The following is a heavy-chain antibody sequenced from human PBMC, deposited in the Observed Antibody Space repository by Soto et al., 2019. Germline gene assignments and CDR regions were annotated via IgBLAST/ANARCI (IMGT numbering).Heavy chain of an antibody. CDR1: GFTFSGYS. Sequence: GGSLRLSCAASGFTFSGYSVNWVRQAPGKGLEWISYISSGSKTIYYADSVKGRFIVSRDNAKNSQYLQMSSLRDEDTAVYYCVREDILGVRSFDYWGQGTLVTVSS. D-gene: IGHD3-9*01. CDR2: ISSGSKTI. V-gene: IGHV3-48*02. J-gene: IGHJ4*02. CDR3: VREDILGVRSFDY.